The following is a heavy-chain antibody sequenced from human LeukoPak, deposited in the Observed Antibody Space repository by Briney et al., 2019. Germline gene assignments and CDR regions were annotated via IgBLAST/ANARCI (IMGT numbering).Heavy chain of an antibody. CDR3: AGGPPGYFVP. Sequence: GSLRLSCAASGFTFSSYWMHWVRQAPGKGLVWVSRINGDGSSTAYADSVKGRFTISRDNAKNTLYLQMNSLTAEDTAVYYWAGGPPGYFVPWGRGTLVTVSS. CDR1: GFTFSSYW. CDR2: INGDGSST. D-gene: IGHD6-25*01. V-gene: IGHV3-74*01. J-gene: IGHJ2*01.